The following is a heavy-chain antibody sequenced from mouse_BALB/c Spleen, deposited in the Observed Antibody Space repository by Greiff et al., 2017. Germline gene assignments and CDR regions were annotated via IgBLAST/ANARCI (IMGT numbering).Heavy chain of an antibody. CDR3: NAGLGAY. CDR2: IDPENGDT. V-gene: IGHV14-4*02. Sequence: DVKLQESGAELVRSGASVKLSCTASGFNIKDYYMHWVKQRPEQGLEWIGWIDPENGDTEYAPKFQGKATMTADTSSNTAYLQLSSLTSEDTAVYYCNAGLGAYWGQGTLVTVSA. CDR1: GFNIKDYY. D-gene: IGHD3-3*01. J-gene: IGHJ3*01.